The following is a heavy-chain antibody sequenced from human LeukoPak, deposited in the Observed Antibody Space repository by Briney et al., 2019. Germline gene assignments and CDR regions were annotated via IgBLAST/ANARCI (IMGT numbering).Heavy chain of an antibody. D-gene: IGHD4-17*01. CDR1: GGAISSYY. V-gene: IGHV4-4*07. CDR2: IYTSGST. J-gene: IGHJ4*02. CDR3: ARRTTTTVTPSSHFDY. Sequence: SETLSLTCTVSGGAISSYYWSWIRQPAGKGLEWIGRIYTSGSTNYNPSLKSRVTMSVDTSKNQFSLKLSSVTAADTAVYYCARRTTTTVTPSSHFDYWGQGTLVTVSS.